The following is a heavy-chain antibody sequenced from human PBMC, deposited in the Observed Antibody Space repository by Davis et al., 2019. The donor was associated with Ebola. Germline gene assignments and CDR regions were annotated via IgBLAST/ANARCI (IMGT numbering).Heavy chain of an antibody. CDR1: GFTFSYYW. J-gene: IGHJ4*02. D-gene: IGHD3-10*01. CDR3: SRDVQFEFYDY. V-gene: IGHV3-74*01. CDR2: ISHDGTIT. Sequence: GESLKISCAASGFTFSYYWMHWVRQAPGKGLVWVSRISHDGTITTYADSVRGRFTVSRDNAQNTLYLQMNSLTAEDTAVYYCSRDVQFEFYDYWGQGTLVTVSS.